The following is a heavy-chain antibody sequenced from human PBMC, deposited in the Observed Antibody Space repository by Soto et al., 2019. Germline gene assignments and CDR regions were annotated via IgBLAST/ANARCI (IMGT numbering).Heavy chain of an antibody. CDR1: GGSISSSSYY. J-gene: IGHJ4*02. CDR3: ARPNSRYCSGGSCYSAAYYSDY. D-gene: IGHD2-15*01. CDR2: IYYSGST. Sequence: SETLSLTCTVSGGSISSSSYYWGWIRQPPGKGLEWIGSIYYSGSTYYNPSLKSRVTISVDTSKNQFSLKLSSVTAADTAVYYCARPNSRYCSGGSCYSAAYYSDYWGQGTLVTVSS. V-gene: IGHV4-39*01.